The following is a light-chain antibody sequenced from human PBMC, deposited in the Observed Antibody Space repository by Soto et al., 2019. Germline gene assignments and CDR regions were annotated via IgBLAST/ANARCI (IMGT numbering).Light chain of an antibody. CDR1: QSIGNK. J-gene: IGKJ1*01. CDR3: QQYHNYWT. V-gene: IGKV1-5*01. CDR2: DAS. Sequence: DIQMTQSPSTLSASVGDRVTITCRASQSIGNKLAWYQQKPGKAPKLLIYDASSLESGVPSRFSGSASGTEFTLTISSLRPDDFTIYYCQQYHNYWTFGQGTKVEIK.